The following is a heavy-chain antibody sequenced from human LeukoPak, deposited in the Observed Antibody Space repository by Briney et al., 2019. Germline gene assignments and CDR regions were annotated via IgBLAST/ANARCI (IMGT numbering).Heavy chain of an antibody. Sequence: SETLSLTCTVSGGSISSSSYYWSWIRQPPGKGLEWIGEINHSGSTNYNPSLKSRVTISVDTSKNQFSLKLSSVTAADTAVYYCARARGYCNGGSCQIYYYYYYMDVWGKGTTVTISS. CDR1: GGSISSSSYY. CDR3: ARARGYCNGGSCQIYYYYYYMDV. CDR2: INHSGST. J-gene: IGHJ6*03. V-gene: IGHV4-39*07. D-gene: IGHD2-15*01.